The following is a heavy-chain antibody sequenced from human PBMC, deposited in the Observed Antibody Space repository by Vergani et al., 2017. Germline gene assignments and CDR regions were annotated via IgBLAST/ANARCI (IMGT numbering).Heavy chain of an antibody. V-gene: IGHV1-18*01. CDR1: GYTFTSYG. CDR3: ARDPNGYYGSGSADDAFDI. CDR2: ISAYNGNT. D-gene: IGHD3-10*01. Sequence: QVQLVQSGAEVKKPGASVKVSCTASGYTFTSYGISWVRQAPGQGLEWMGWISAYNGNTNYAQKLQGRVTMTTDTATSTAYMGLRSLRSDDAAVYYCARDPNGYYGSGSADDAFDIWGQGTMVTVSS. J-gene: IGHJ3*02.